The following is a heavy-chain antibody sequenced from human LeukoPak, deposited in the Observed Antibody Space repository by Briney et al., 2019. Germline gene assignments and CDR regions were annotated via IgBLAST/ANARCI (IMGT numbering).Heavy chain of an antibody. V-gene: IGHV4-59*01. CDR3: ARTFYYDSSGYYSHYFAY. CDR1: GGSISSYS. J-gene: IGHJ4*02. CDR2: IYYSGST. Sequence: SETLSLTCTVSGGSISSYSWSWIRHPPGKGLEWIGYIYYSGSTNYNPSLKSRVTISVDTSTHQFSLKLSSVTAADPAVYYCARTFYYDSSGYYSHYFAYWGQGTLVTVSS. D-gene: IGHD3-22*01.